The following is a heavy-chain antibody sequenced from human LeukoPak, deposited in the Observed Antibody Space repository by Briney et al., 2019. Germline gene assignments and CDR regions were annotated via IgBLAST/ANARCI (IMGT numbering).Heavy chain of an antibody. D-gene: IGHD1-26*01. CDR2: IIPIFGTV. J-gene: IGHJ4*02. CDR1: GYTFTSHG. V-gene: IGHV1-69*13. Sequence: SVKVSCKASGYTFTSHGISWVRQAPGQGLEWMGGIIPIFGTVNYAQKFQGRVTITADESTSTAYMELSSLRSEDTAVYYCAREGGSYDYWGQGTLVTVSS. CDR3: AREGGSYDY.